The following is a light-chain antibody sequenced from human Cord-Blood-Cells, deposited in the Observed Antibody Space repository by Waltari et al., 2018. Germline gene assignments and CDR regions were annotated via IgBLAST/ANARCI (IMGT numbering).Light chain of an antibody. CDR1: SSDVGGYNY. V-gene: IGLV2-14*01. Sequence: QSALTQPASVSGSPGQSITISCTGTSSDVGGYNYVSWYQQHPGKAPKLMIYDVSNRPSGVSNRFSGSKSGNTASLTISGLQAEDEADHYCSSYTSSGTLVFGTGTKVTVL. J-gene: IGLJ1*01. CDR2: DVS. CDR3: SSYTSSGTLV.